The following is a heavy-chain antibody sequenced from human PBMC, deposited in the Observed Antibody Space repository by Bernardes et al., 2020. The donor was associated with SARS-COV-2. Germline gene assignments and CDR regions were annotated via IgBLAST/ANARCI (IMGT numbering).Heavy chain of an antibody. CDR1: GFTFNTYW. Sequence: GGSLRLSRAASGFTFNTYWMHWVRQAPGKGLVWVSRINSDASTTNYADSVKGRFTISRDNAKSTLYLQMNSLRFEDTAVYYCARGGSSQDYWGQGTLVTVS. CDR2: INSDASTT. V-gene: IGHV3-74*01. CDR3: ARGGSSQDY. D-gene: IGHD2-2*01. J-gene: IGHJ4*02.